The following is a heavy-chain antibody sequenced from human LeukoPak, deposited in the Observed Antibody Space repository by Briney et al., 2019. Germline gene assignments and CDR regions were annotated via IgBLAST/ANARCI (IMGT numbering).Heavy chain of an antibody. J-gene: IGHJ6*02. CDR2: ISFDGSNK. V-gene: IGHV3-30*18. CDR1: GFIFSHYG. D-gene: IGHD2-2*01. Sequence: GGSLRLSCAASGFIFSHYGMHWVRQAPGKGLEWVAVISFDGSNKYYADSVKGRFTISSDNSKNTLYLQMNSLRAEDTAVYYCAKVIFACSSASCSNYYYYGVDVWGQGTTVTVSS. CDR3: AKVIFACSSASCSNYYYYGVDV.